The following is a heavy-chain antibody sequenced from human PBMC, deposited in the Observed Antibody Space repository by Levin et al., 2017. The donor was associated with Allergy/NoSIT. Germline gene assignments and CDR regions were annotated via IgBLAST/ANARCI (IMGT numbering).Heavy chain of an antibody. Sequence: SGPTLVKPTQTLTLTCTFSGFSLSTSGMCVSWVRQPPGKALEWLARIDWDDDKYYSTSLKTRLTISKDTSKNQVVLTMTNMDPVDPATYYCARIRRFSNYDYRYGMDVWGQGTTVTVSS. CDR3: ARIRRFSNYDYRYGMDV. CDR2: IDWDDDK. J-gene: IGHJ6*02. CDR1: GFSLSTSGMC. D-gene: IGHD4-11*01. V-gene: IGHV2-70*11.